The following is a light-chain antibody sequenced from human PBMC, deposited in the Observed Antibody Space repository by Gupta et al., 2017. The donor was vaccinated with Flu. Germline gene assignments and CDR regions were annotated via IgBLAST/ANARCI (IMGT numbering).Light chain of an antibody. CDR1: QDIDFY. V-gene: IGKV1-39*01. CDR3: LQTFVDPWT. J-gene: IGKJ1*01. CDR2: AAG. Sequence: DIQVTQSPSSLSASIGDRIVITCRASQDIDFYLSWYQCKPGRAPTLLISAAGSLQRGVPSRFSGSGSGTNFTLAISGLQPEDFSTDYCLQTFVDPWTFGQGT.